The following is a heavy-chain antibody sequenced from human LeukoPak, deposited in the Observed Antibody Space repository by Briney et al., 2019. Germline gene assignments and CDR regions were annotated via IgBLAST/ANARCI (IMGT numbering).Heavy chain of an antibody. CDR3: ARRANNGYYFDY. D-gene: IGHD5-12*01. V-gene: IGHV4-59*08. J-gene: IGHJ4*02. CDR1: GGSISSYY. CDR2: IFSSGAT. Sequence: PSETLSLTCTVSGGSISSYYWSWIRQPPGKGLEWIGYIFSSGATNYNPSLKSRVTISVDTSKNQFSLRLSSVTAADTAVYYCARRANNGYYFDYWGQGTLVTVSS.